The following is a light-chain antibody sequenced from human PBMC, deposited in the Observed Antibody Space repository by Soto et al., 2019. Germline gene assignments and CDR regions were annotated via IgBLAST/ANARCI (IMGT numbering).Light chain of an antibody. CDR2: KAS. CDR3: QQYNSYSSE. CDR1: QSISSW. J-gene: IGKJ1*01. V-gene: IGKV1-5*03. Sequence: DIQMTQSPSTLSASVGDRVTITCRARQSISSWLAWYQQKPGKAPKLLIYKASSLESGVTSRFSVSGSGTEFTLTISSLQPDDFATYYCQQYNSYSSEFGQGTQVEIK.